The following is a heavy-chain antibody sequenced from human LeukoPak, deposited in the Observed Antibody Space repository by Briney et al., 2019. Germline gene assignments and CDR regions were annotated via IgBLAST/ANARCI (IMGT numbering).Heavy chain of an antibody. V-gene: IGHV3-21*01. CDR1: GFTFSYYN. CDR2: ISTSSSYI. Sequence: GGSLRLSCAASGFTFSYYNMNWVRQAPGKGLEWVSSISTSSSYIYYTDSVKGRFTISRDNAKNSLYLQMNSLRAEDTAVYYCARVRRWYRYFDYWGQGTLVTVSS. J-gene: IGHJ4*02. D-gene: IGHD4-23*01. CDR3: ARVRRWYRYFDY.